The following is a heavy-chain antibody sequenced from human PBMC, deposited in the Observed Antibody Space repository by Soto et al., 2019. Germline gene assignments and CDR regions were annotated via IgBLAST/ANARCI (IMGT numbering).Heavy chain of an antibody. CDR2: IAYDGRNK. J-gene: IGHJ4*02. CDR1: GFTLSGNY. CDR3: ARELERVFDY. V-gene: IGHV3-30*03. Sequence: GGSLRLSCAASGFTLSGNYMHWVRQAPGKGLEWVAVIAYDGRNKYYADSVKGRFTISRDNSKNTLYLQMNSLRIEDTAVYYCARELERVFDYWGQGTLVTVSS. D-gene: IGHD1-1*01.